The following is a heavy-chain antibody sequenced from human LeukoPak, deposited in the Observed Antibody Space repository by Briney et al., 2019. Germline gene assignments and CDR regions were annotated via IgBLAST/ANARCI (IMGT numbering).Heavy chain of an antibody. CDR3: ASILRYFDWPGGFDP. D-gene: IGHD3-9*01. J-gene: IGHJ5*02. Sequence: SETLSLTCTVSGGSISSSSYYWGWIRQPPGKGLEWIGSIYYSGSTYYNPSLKSRVAISVDMSKNQFSLKLSSVTAADTAVYYCASILRYFDWPGGFDPWGQGTLVTVSS. CDR2: IYYSGST. CDR1: GGSISSSSYY. V-gene: IGHV4-39*01.